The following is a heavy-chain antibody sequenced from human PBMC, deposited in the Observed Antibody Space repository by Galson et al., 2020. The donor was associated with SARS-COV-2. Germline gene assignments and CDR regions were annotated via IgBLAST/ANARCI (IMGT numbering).Heavy chain of an antibody. J-gene: IGHJ4*02. D-gene: IGHD3-10*01. V-gene: IGHV3-30-3*01. CDR1: GFTFSSYA. Sequence: GESLKISCAASGFTFSSYAMHWVRQAPGKGLEWVAVISYDGSNKYYADSVKGRFTISRDNSKNTLYLQMNSLRAEDTAVYYCARSLGYYGSVKDYWGQGTLVTVSS. CDR2: ISYDGSNK. CDR3: ARSLGYYGSVKDY.